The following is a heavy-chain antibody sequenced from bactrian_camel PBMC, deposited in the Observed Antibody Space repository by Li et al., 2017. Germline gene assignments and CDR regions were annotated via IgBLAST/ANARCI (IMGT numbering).Heavy chain of an antibody. CDR1: ESIERMYH. D-gene: IGHD2*01. CDR2: IDDSGRN. J-gene: IGHJ4*01. CDR3: RLGRSMVVVGDWKP. Sequence: VQLVESGGDSVQAGGSLRLSCAASESIERMYHMAWFRQVPGKEREGVACIDDSGRNTYTNSVKGRFTISRDNAKNTLYLQMNSLKPEDTAVYYCRLGRSMVVVGDWKPRGQGTQVTVS. V-gene: IGHV3S68*01.